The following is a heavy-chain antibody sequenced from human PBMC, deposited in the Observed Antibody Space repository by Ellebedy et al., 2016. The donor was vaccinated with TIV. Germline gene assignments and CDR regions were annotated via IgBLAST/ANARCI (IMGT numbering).Heavy chain of an antibody. J-gene: IGHJ4*02. CDR1: GFTFKTYW. V-gene: IGHV3-7*03. CDR2: ISGDGSET. D-gene: IGHD5-24*01. Sequence: GESLKISXAASGFTFKTYWMSWVRQSPGTGLEWLASISGDGSETLYSDSVRGRFTISRDNAKNLVSLQMNTMRVEDTALYYCASPSRVATINCWGQGTLVTVSS. CDR3: ASPSRVATINC.